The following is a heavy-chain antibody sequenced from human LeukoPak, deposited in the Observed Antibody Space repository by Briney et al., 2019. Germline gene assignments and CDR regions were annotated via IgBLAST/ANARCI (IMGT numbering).Heavy chain of an antibody. D-gene: IGHD3-22*01. J-gene: IGHJ4*02. Sequence: GGSLRLPCVASEFTFSNAWMSWVRQAPGKGLEWVGRIKSKTDGGTTDYAAPVKGRFTISRDDSKNTLYLQMNSLKTEDTAVYYCNTYYYNSGGYGGFDYWGQGTLVTVSS. V-gene: IGHV3-15*01. CDR2: IKSKTDGGTT. CDR1: EFTFSNAW. CDR3: NTYYYNSGGYGGFDY.